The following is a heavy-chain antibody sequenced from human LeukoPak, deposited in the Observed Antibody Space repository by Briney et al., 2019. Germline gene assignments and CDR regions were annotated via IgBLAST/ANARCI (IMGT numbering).Heavy chain of an antibody. D-gene: IGHD6-13*01. CDR1: GFTFDDYA. CDR2: ISWNSGSI. CDR3: AKGQIAAAGVFDY. V-gene: IGHV3-9*01. J-gene: IGHJ4*02. Sequence: PGRSLRLSCAASGFTFDDYAMHWVRQAPGKGLEWVSGISWNSGSIGYADSVKGRFTISRDNAKNSLYLQMNSLRAEDTALYYCAKGQIAAAGVFDYWGQGTLVTVSS.